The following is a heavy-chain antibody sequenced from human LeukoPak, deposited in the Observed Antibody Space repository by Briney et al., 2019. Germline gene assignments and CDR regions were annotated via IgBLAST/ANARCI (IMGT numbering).Heavy chain of an antibody. D-gene: IGHD2-21*02. Sequence: PGGSLRLSCAASGFTVSSNYMSWVRQAPGKGLEWVSVIYSGGSTYYADSVKGRFTISRDNSKNTLYLQMNSLRAGDTAVYYCARSIVVVTAIHDTFDIWGQGTMVTVSS. V-gene: IGHV3-53*01. CDR1: GFTVSSNY. J-gene: IGHJ3*02. CDR3: ARSIVVVTAIHDTFDI. CDR2: IYSGGST.